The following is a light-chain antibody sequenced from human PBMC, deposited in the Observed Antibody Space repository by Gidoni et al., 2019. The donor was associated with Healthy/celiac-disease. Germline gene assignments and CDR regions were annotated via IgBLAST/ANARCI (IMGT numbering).Light chain of an antibody. J-gene: IGKJ3*01. V-gene: IGKV3-11*01. CDR1: QSVSSY. Sequence: EIVLPQSPATLSLSPGERATLSCRASQSVSSYLAWYQQKPGQAPRLLIYDASTRATGIPDRFSGSGSGTDFTLTISSLEPEDFAVYYCQQRSNWPPGFTFGPGTKVDIK. CDR3: QQRSNWPPGFT. CDR2: DAS.